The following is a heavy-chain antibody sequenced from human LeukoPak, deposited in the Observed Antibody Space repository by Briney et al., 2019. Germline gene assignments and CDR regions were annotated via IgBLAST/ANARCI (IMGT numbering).Heavy chain of an antibody. CDR3: ARVRGGSYFY. J-gene: IGHJ4*02. D-gene: IGHD1-26*01. CDR1: GFTFSSYA. V-gene: IGHV3-64*01. CDR2: ISSNGGST. Sequence: PGGSLRLSCAASGFTFSSYAMHWVRQAPGKGLEYVSAISSNGGSTYYANSVKGRFTISRDNAKNSLYLQMNSLRAEDTAVYYRARVRGGSYFYWGQGALVTVSS.